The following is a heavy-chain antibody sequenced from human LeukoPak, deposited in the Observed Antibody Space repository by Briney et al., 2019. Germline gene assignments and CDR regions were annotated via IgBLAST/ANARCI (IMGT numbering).Heavy chain of an antibody. D-gene: IGHD3-3*01. Sequence: PSETLSLTCAVYGGSFSGYYWSWIRQPPGKGLEWIGEINHSGSTNYNPSLKSRVTLSVDTSKNQFSLKLSSVNAADTAVYYCARAPRDTIFGVVTAFDYWGQGTLVTVSS. CDR1: GGSFSGYY. V-gene: IGHV4-34*01. CDR3: ARAPRDTIFGVVTAFDY. J-gene: IGHJ4*02. CDR2: INHSGST.